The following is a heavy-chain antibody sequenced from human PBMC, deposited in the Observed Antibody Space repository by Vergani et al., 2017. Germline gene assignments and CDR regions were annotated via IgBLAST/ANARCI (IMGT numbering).Heavy chain of an antibody. Sequence: QVQLVQSGAEVKKPGASVKVSCKASGYTFTDYFMHWVRQAPGQGLEWMGWINPNSGGTNYAQKFQGGVTMTRDTSISTAYMELSNLRSDDTAVYYCARVGTSSNRDYFDYWGQGTLVTVSS. CDR2: INPNSGGT. CDR1: GYTFTDYF. J-gene: IGHJ4*02. V-gene: IGHV1-2*02. D-gene: IGHD2-2*01. CDR3: ARVGTSSNRDYFDY.